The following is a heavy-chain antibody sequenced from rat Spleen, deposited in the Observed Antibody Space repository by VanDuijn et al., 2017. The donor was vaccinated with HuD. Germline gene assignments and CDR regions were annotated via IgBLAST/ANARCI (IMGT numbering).Heavy chain of an antibody. CDR2: IWSHGGI. Sequence: QVQLKESGPGLVQPSQTLSLTCTVSGFSLTSYNVHWVRQPTGKGLEWMGVIWSHGGIDYNSAIKSRLSISRDTSKSQVFLKMNSLQTEDTATYYCARDGGELGYWGQGIMVTVSS. J-gene: IGHJ2*01. CDR3: ARDGGELGY. V-gene: IGHV2-30*01. CDR1: GFSLTSYN. D-gene: IGHD4-3*01.